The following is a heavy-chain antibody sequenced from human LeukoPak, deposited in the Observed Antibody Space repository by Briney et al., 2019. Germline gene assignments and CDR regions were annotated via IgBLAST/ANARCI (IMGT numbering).Heavy chain of an antibody. V-gene: IGHV1-2*06. CDR3: ARGRLSIAAAGLLLAY. Sequence: ASVKVSCKASGYTFTGYYMHWVRQAPGQGLEWIGRINPNSGGTNYAQKFQGRVTMTRDTSISTAYMELSRLRSDDSAVYYCARGRLSIAAAGLLLAYWGQGTLVTVSS. J-gene: IGHJ4*02. D-gene: IGHD6-13*01. CDR1: GYTFTGYY. CDR2: INPNSGGT.